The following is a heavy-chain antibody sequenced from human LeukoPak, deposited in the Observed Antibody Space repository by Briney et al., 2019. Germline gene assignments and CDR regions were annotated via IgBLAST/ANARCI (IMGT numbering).Heavy chain of an antibody. CDR3: SLLAVASPQDY. CDR1: GFTFSTYE. V-gene: IGHV3-48*03. J-gene: IGHJ4*02. CDR2: ISSSGSTV. D-gene: IGHD6-19*01. Sequence: GGSLRLSCAASGFTFSTYEMHWVRQAPGKGLEWISDISSSGSTVYYADSVKGRFTTSRDNAKNFLYLQMHSLRAEDTAVYYCSLLAVASPQDYWGQGTLVTVSS.